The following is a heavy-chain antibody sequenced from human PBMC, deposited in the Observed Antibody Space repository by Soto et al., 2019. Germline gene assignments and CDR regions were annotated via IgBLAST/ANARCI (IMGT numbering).Heavy chain of an antibody. J-gene: IGHJ4*02. CDR1: GYTFTSYG. V-gene: IGHV1-18*01. Sequence: ASVKVSCKASGYTFTSYGISWVRQAPGQGLEWMGWISAYNGNTNYAQKLQGRVTMTTDTSTSTAYMELRSLRSGDTAVYYCARVFNYYDSSGYHYYFDYWGQGTLVTVSS. D-gene: IGHD3-22*01. CDR2: ISAYNGNT. CDR3: ARVFNYYDSSGYHYYFDY.